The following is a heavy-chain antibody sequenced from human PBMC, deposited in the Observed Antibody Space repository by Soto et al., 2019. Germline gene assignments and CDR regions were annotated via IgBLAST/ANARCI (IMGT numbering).Heavy chain of an antibody. CDR2: IFPLTDIP. CDR1: GGTFRNYP. CDR3: ARGPLVVLNYFES. J-gene: IGHJ4*02. V-gene: IGHV1-69*02. Sequence: QVQLVQSGTEVKKPGSSVKVSCKASGGTFRNYPINWVRQAPGQGLEWMGSIFPLTDIPDYAQNFQARLTIIADKSTSTAYMEWSSLTSDDTAMYFCARGPLVVLNYFESWGQGTLVTVSS.